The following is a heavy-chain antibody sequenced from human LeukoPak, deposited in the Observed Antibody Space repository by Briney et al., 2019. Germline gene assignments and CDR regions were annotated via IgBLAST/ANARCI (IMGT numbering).Heavy chain of an antibody. Sequence: PSKTLSLTCAVYGGSFSGYYWSWIRQPPGKGLEWIGEINHSGSTNYNPSLKSRVTISVDTSKKQFSLKLSSVTAADTAVYYCVTYYFDSSGPKKNYWGQGTLVTVSS. V-gene: IGHV4-34*01. CDR1: GGSFSGYY. CDR3: VTYYFDSSGPKKNY. J-gene: IGHJ4*02. CDR2: INHSGST. D-gene: IGHD3-22*01.